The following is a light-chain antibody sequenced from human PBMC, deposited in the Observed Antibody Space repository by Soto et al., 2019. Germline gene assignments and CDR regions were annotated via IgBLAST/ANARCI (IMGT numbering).Light chain of an antibody. V-gene: IGKV3-20*01. J-gene: IGKJ1*01. CDR2: GAS. CDR3: QQYGSSPAT. CDR1: QSVSSSY. Sequence: EIVLTQSPGTLSLSPGERATLSCRASQSVSSSYLAWYQQKPGQAPRLLIYGASSRATGIPDRFSGSGSGTAFTLTISRLEPEDFAVYYCQQYGSSPATFGQGNKVEIK.